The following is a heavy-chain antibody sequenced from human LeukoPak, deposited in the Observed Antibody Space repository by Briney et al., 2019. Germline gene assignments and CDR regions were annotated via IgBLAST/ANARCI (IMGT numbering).Heavy chain of an antibody. CDR1: GGSISSGGYY. CDR3: ASKRIAARPFDP. CDR2: IYHSGST. D-gene: IGHD6-6*01. J-gene: IGHJ5*02. Sequence: SETLSLTCTVSGGSISSGGYYWSWIRQPPGKGLEWIGYIYHSGSTYYNPSLKSRVTISVDRSKNQFSLKLSSVTAADTAVYYCASKRIAARPFDPWGQGTLVTVSS. V-gene: IGHV4-30-2*01.